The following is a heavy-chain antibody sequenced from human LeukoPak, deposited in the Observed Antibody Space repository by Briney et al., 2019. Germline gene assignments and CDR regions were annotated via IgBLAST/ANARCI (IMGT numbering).Heavy chain of an antibody. D-gene: IGHD3-22*01. CDR2: IRHDGSNK. Sequence: GGSLRLSCAASGFTFSSYGMHWVRQVPGKGLEWVAFIRHDGSNKYYADSVKGQFTISRDNSKNTLYLQVNSLRAEDTAVYYCAKARGPYYDRSGYYNTFDYWGQGTLVTVSS. CDR1: GFTFSSYG. CDR3: AKARGPYYDRSGYYNTFDY. J-gene: IGHJ4*02. V-gene: IGHV3-30*02.